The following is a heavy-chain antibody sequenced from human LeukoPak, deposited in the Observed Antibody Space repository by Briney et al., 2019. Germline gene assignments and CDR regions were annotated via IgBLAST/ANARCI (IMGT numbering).Heavy chain of an antibody. J-gene: IGHJ5*02. Sequence: SETLSLTCTVSGGSIRSSYYYWGWIRQPPGTGLEWIGSIYDSGSTNYNPSLKSRVTISVDKSKNQFSLKLSSVTAADTAVYYCARQGSRGVIIGGWFDPWGQGTLVTVSS. CDR3: ARQGSRGVIIGGWFDP. D-gene: IGHD3-10*01. CDR2: IYDSGST. CDR1: GGSIRSSYYY. V-gene: IGHV4-39*07.